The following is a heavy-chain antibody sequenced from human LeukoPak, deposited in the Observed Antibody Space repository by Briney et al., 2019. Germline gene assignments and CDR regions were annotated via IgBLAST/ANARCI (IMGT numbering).Heavy chain of an antibody. CDR1: GFTVSSNY. V-gene: IGHV3-66*01. CDR2: LYTGGNT. D-gene: IGHD5-18*01. Sequence: GGSLRLSCAVSGFTVSSNYMSWVRQAPGKGLEWVSVLYTGGNTYYADSVKGRFTTSRDNSKNTLYLQMNSLRGEDTAVYYCARVGSGDIYGYGDYWGQGTLVTVSS. CDR3: ARVGSGDIYGYGDY. J-gene: IGHJ4*02.